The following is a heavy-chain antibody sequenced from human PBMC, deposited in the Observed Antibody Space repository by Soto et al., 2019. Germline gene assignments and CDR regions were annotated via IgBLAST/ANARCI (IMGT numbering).Heavy chain of an antibody. J-gene: IGHJ3*02. V-gene: IGHV3-30*18. D-gene: IGHD3-22*01. Sequence: GGSLRLSCAASGFTFSSCGMHWVRQAPGKGLEWVAVISYDGSNKYYADSVKGRFTISRDNSKNTLYLQMNSLRAEDTAVYYCAKGGPSYDSTSELGIWGQGTMVTVSS. CDR2: ISYDGSNK. CDR1: GFTFSSCG. CDR3: AKGGPSYDSTSELGI.